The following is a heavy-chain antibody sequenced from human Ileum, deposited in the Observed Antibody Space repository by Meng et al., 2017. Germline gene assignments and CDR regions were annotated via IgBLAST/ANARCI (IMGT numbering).Heavy chain of an antibody. Sequence: VPLQQSGPGMVSPSPTRPPTGAGSGGCVSSKIAAWNWIRQSPLRVLEWLGRTYYRSKWYSEYAVSVKSRISITPDTSKNQFSLQMNSVTPEDTAVYYCASGSGSLDYWGPGTLVTVSS. CDR3: ASGSGSLDY. D-gene: IGHD3-3*01. CDR2: TYYRSKWYS. CDR1: GGCVSSKIAA. V-gene: IGHV6-1*01. J-gene: IGHJ4*02.